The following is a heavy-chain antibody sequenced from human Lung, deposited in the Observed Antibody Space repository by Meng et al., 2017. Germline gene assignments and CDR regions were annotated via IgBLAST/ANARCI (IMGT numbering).Heavy chain of an antibody. J-gene: IGHJ4*02. D-gene: IGHD1-26*01. CDR2: INHSGST. Sequence: GSLRLSCAVYGGSFSGYYWSWIRQPPGKGLEWIGEINHSGSTNYNPSLKSRVTISVDTSKNQFSLKLSSVTAADTAVYYCARGRSGSFSKYYFDYWGQGTLVTVSS. CDR1: GGSFSGYY. V-gene: IGHV4-34*01. CDR3: ARGRSGSFSKYYFDY.